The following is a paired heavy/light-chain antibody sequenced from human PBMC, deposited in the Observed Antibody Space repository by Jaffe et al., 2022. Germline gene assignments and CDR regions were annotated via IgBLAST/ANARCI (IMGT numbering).Heavy chain of an antibody. CDR1: GFTFSSYA. D-gene: IGHD2-15*01. J-gene: IGHJ5*02. CDR2: ISGSGGST. V-gene: IGHV3-23*01. CDR3: AKTWDIVVVVAASYNWFDP. Sequence: EVQLLESGGGLVQPGGSLRLSCAASGFTFSSYAMSWVRQAPGKGLEWVSAISGSGGSTYYADSVKGRFTISRDNSKNTLYLQMNSLRAEDTAVYYCAKTWDIVVVVAASYNWFDPWGQGTLVTVSS.
Light chain of an antibody. CDR2: AAS. Sequence: DIQLTQSPSFLSASVGDRVTITCRASQGISSYLAWYQQKPGKAPKLLIYAASTLQSGVPSRFSGSGSGTEFTLTISSLQPEDFATYYCQQLNSYPLFTFGPGTKVDIK. CDR1: QGISSY. V-gene: IGKV1-9*01. CDR3: QQLNSYPLFT. J-gene: IGKJ3*01.